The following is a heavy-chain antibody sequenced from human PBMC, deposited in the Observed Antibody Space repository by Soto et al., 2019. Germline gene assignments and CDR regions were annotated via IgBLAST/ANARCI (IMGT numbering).Heavy chain of an antibody. D-gene: IGHD3-9*01. CDR1: GGSISSSSYY. CDR2: IYYSGST. V-gene: IGHV4-39*01. Sequence: SETLSLTCTVSGGSISSSSYYWGWIRQPPGKGLEWIGSIYYSGSTYYNPSLKSRVTISVDTSKNQFSLKLSSVTAADTAVYYCARHRPHYDKGGMDVWGQGTTVTVSS. J-gene: IGHJ6*02. CDR3: ARHRPHYDKGGMDV.